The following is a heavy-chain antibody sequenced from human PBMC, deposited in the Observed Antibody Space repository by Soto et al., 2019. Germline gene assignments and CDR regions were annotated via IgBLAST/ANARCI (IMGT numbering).Heavy chain of an antibody. CDR1: GYTFTSYY. J-gene: IGHJ3*02. V-gene: IGHV1-46*01. CDR3: ARGMTTVTSDAFDI. CDR2: INPSGGST. Sequence: ASVKVSCKASGYTFTSYYMHWVRQAPGEGLEWMGIINPSGGSTSYAQKFQGRVTMTRDTSTSTVYMELSSLRSEDTAVYSCARGMTTVTSDAFDIWGQGTMVTRLL. D-gene: IGHD4-4*01.